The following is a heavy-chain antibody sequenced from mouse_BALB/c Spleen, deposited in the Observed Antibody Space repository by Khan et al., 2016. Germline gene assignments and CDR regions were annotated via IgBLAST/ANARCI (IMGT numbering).Heavy chain of an antibody. D-gene: IGHD2-14*01. CDR1: GYTFTDYE. CDR3: TNRYEAWFTC. Sequence: QVQLQQSGAELVRPGASVKLSCKALGYTFTDYEMHWVRQTPVHGLEWIGGFHPGSGGTAYNQRFKGKATLTDDKSSSTAYMELNSLTSEDSAVYYCTNRYEAWFTCWGQGTLVTVAA. CDR2: FHPGSGGT. J-gene: IGHJ3*01. V-gene: IGHV1-15*01.